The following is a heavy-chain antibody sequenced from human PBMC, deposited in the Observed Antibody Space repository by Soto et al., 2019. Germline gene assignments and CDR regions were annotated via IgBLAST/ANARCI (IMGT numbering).Heavy chain of an antibody. CDR1: GFTFSSYG. J-gene: IGHJ4*02. CDR2: IWYDGSNK. V-gene: IGHV3-33*01. D-gene: IGHD3-9*01. Sequence: GSLRLSCAASGFTFSSYGMHWVRQAPGKGLEWVAVIWYDGSNKYYADSVKGRFTISRDNSKNTLYLQMNSLRAEDTAVYYCARDLEFADILTGYPDYWGQGTLVTVSS. CDR3: ARDLEFADILTGYPDY.